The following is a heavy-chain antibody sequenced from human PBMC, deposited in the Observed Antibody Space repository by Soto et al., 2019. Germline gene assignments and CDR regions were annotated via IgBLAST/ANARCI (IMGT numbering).Heavy chain of an antibody. CDR2: IRSKANSYAT. CDR1: GFTFSGSA. Sequence: PGGSLRLSCAASGFTFSGSAMHWVRQASGKGLEWVGRIRSKANSYATAYAASVKGRFTISRDDSKNTAYLQMNSLKTEDTAVYYCTRHTSFGELFFYWGQGTLVTVST. D-gene: IGHD3-10*01. CDR3: TRHTSFGELFFY. J-gene: IGHJ4*02. V-gene: IGHV3-73*01.